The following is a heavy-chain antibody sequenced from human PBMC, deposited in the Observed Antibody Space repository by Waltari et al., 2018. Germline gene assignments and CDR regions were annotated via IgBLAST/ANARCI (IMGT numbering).Heavy chain of an antibody. V-gene: IGHV3-48*01. D-gene: IGHD3-10*01. Sequence: EVQLVESGGNRVQHGGSLRLSCAASGVSCSNYGINWVSKAPGKGPDWVSYLSSDSRTIFHADSVKGLFTISIDNAKNSLYLQMNSLSAEDTAVYYCARDLPGSGSYYFYYYGMDVWGQGTTVTVSS. CDR1: GVSCSNYG. CDR2: LSSDSRTI. CDR3: ARDLPGSGSYYFYYYGMDV. J-gene: IGHJ6*02.